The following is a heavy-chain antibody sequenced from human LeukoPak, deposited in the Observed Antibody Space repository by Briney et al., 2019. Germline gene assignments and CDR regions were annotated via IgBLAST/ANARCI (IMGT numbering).Heavy chain of an antibody. V-gene: IGHV4-39*01. J-gene: IGHJ4*01. D-gene: IGHD4-11*01. CDR3: ARLSYRRFDY. CDR1: GDSINNNNYY. Sequence: PSETLSLTCTVSGDSINNNNYYWGWIRQPPGEGLEWIGNIYYNGRTYYSPSLKSRGTISVDTSNNQFSLKLNSVTAADTAVYYCARLSYRRFDY. CDR2: IYYNGRT.